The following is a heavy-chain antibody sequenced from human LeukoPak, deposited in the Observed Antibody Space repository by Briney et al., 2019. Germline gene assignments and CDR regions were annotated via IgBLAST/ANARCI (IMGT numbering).Heavy chain of an antibody. CDR2: IYYSGST. Sequence: PSETLSLTCTVSGGSISSSSYYWGWIRQPPGKGLEWIGSIYYSGSTYYNPSLKSRVTISVDTSKNQFSLKLSSVTAADTAVYYCATTTQDYYDSSGYNRFNYYYYYMDVWGKGTTVTVSS. CDR3: ATTTQDYYDSSGYNRFNYYYYYMDV. V-gene: IGHV4-39*07. J-gene: IGHJ6*03. D-gene: IGHD3-22*01. CDR1: GGSISSSSYY.